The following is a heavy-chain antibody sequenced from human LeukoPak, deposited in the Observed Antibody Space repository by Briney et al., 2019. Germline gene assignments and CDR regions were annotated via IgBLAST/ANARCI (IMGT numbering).Heavy chain of an antibody. D-gene: IGHD4/OR15-4a*01. J-gene: IGHJ4*02. V-gene: IGHV3-48*02. CDR1: GFTFSTYS. CDR2: ITSTSGTI. CDR3: ARVRGGNYQPLNFDY. Sequence: GGSLRLSCAASGFTFSTYSMNWVRQAAGKGLEWLSYITSTSGTIYYADSVKGRFTISRDNAKNSLYLQMNSLRDEDTAVYYCARVRGGNYQPLNFDYWGQGTLVTVSS.